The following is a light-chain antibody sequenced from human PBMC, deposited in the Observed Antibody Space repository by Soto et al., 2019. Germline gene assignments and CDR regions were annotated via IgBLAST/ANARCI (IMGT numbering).Light chain of an antibody. CDR2: DNY. V-gene: IGLV1-51*01. CDR1: NSDIGNYY. Sequence: QSVLAQAPSVSAAAGQXXTXSCSGSNSDIGNYYVSWYQQFPGTAPRLLIYDNYKQPSGIPDRFSASKSGTSATLDITGLQTGDAADYYCGTWDNSLSAWVFGTGTKLTVL. J-gene: IGLJ1*01. CDR3: GTWDNSLSAWV.